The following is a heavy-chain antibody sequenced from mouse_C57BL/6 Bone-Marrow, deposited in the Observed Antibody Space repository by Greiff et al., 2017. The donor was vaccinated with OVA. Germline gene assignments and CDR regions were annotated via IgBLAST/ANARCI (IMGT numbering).Heavy chain of an antibody. J-gene: IGHJ4*01. Sequence: DVQLVESGPGLVKPSQSLSLTCSVTGYSITSGYYWNWIRQFPGNKLEWMGYISYDGSNNYNPSLKNRISITRDTSKNQFYLKLNSVTTEDTATYYGASLYDGYLYAMDYWGQGTSVTVSS. CDR1: GYSITSGYY. CDR2: ISYDGSN. V-gene: IGHV3-6*01. D-gene: IGHD2-3*01. CDR3: ASLYDGYLYAMDY.